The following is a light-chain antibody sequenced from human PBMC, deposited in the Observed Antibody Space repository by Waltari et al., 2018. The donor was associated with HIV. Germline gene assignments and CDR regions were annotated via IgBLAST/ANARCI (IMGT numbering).Light chain of an antibody. CDR3: QQRSNWPALT. J-gene: IGKJ4*01. V-gene: IGKV3-11*01. CDR1: QSVSSY. CDR2: DAS. Sequence: EIVLTQSPATLSLSPGERATLSCRASQSVSSYLAWYQQKPGQAPRLLIYDASNRATGIPARLSGSGSGTEFTIIISSLEAEDFAVYYCQQRSNWPALTFGGGTKVEIK.